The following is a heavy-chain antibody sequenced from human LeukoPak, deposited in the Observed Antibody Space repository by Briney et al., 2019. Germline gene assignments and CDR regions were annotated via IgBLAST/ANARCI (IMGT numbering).Heavy chain of an antibody. CDR2: IYYSGST. CDR1: GGSISSYY. D-gene: IGHD3-9*01. CDR3: ARAVGTHAYYDILTGYPSSYNWFDP. J-gene: IGHJ5*02. V-gene: IGHV4-59*01. Sequence: PSETLSLTCTVSGGSISSYYWSWIRQPPGKGLEWIGYIYYSGSTNYNPSLKSRVTISVDTSKNQFSLKLSSVTAADTAVYYCARAVGTHAYYDILTGYPSSYNWFDPWGQGTLVTVSS.